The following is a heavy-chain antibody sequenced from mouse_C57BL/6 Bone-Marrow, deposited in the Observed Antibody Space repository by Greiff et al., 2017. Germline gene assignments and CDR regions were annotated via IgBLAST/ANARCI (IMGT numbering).Heavy chain of an antibody. J-gene: IGHJ1*03. CDR3: TRGGNYEYFDV. CDR1: GYTFTDYE. D-gene: IGHD2-1*01. CDR2: IDPETGGT. Sequence: QVQLQQSGAELVRPGASVTLSCKASGYTFTDYEMHWVKQTPVHGLEWIGAIDPETGGTAYNQKFKGKAILTADKSSSTAYMELRSLTSEDSAVYYCTRGGNYEYFDVWGTGTTVTVSS. V-gene: IGHV1-15*01.